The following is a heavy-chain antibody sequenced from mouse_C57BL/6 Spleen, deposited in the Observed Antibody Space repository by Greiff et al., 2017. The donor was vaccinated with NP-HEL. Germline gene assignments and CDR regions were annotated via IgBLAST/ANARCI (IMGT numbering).Heavy chain of an antibody. Sequence: QVQLQQSGAELVRPGASVKLSCKASGYTFTDYYINWVKQRPGQGLEWIARIYPGSGNTYYNEKFKGKATLTAEKSSSTAYMQLSSLTSEDSAVYFCARGGYYGNYFDYWGQGTTLTVSS. CDR1: GYTFTDYY. D-gene: IGHD2-1*01. CDR2: IYPGSGNT. CDR3: ARGGYYGNYFDY. V-gene: IGHV1-76*01. J-gene: IGHJ2*01.